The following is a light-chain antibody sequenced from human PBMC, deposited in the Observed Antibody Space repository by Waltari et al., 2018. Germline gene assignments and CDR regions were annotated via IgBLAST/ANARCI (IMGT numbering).Light chain of an antibody. V-gene: IGLV2-14*03. Sequence: QSALTQPASVSGSPGQSITISCTGTSSDVGGYNYVSWYQQYPGKAPKLMIYDVNKRPSGVSNRFSGSKSGNTASLTISGLQAKDEADYYCSSYTSSSTLVFGGGTKLTVL. J-gene: IGLJ3*02. CDR3: SSYTSSSTLV. CDR1: SSDVGGYNY. CDR2: DVN.